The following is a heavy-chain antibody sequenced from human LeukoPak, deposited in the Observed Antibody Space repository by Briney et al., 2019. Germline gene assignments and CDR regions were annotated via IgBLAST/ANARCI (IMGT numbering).Heavy chain of an antibody. Sequence: GGSLRLSCAASGFTFSSYSMNWVRQAPGKGLEWVSAISGSGGSTYYADSVKGRSTISRDNSKNTLYLQMNSLRAEDTAVYYCAKDRSGYSSGWFDSWGQGTLVTVSS. V-gene: IGHV3-23*01. J-gene: IGHJ5*01. CDR2: ISGSGGST. CDR3: AKDRSGYSSGWFDS. D-gene: IGHD6-19*01. CDR1: GFTFSSYS.